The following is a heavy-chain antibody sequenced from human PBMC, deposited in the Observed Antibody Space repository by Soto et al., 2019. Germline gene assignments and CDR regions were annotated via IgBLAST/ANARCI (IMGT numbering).Heavy chain of an antibody. CDR3: ARLIGCKTTSCYFDY. CDR1: GGSISGYY. J-gene: IGHJ4*02. CDR2: IYYSGST. V-gene: IGHV4-59*08. Sequence: SETLSLTCSVSGGSISGYYWSWIRQTPEKGLEWIGYIYYSGSTNYNPSLKSRVTISEDTSKNQFSLKLSSVTAADTAVFYCARLIGCKTTSCYFDYCGQGTLVTXSS. D-gene: IGHD2-2*01.